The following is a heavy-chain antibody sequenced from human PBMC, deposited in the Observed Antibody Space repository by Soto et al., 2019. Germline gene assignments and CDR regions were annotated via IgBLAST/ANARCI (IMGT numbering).Heavy chain of an antibody. V-gene: IGHV1-69*02. CDR2: IIPILGIA. D-gene: IGHD1-20*01. J-gene: IGHJ6*04. Sequence: GASVKVSCKASGGTFSSYTISWVLQAPGQGLEWMGRIIPILGIANYAQKFQGRVTITADKSTSTAYMELSSLRSEDTAVYYCASRGEEYNWNRPMDVWGKGTTVTVST. CDR1: GGTFSSYT. CDR3: ASRGEEYNWNRPMDV.